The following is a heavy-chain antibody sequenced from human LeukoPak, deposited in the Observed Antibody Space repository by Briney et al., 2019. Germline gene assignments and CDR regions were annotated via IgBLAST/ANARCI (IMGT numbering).Heavy chain of an antibody. J-gene: IGHJ4*02. V-gene: IGHV3-30*18. CDR2: ISNDGSSK. CDR3: AKAAYCTSTSCHFSGYAQRPLDS. CDR1: GFTFNAYG. D-gene: IGHD2-2*01. Sequence: RGSLRLSCVASGFTFNAYGIHWVRQAPGKGLGWVAGISNDGSSKDYADSVKGRLTISIENSKNTMYLQMNSLRTEDTAVYYCAKAAYCTSTSCHFSGYAQRPLDSWGQGTLVTVSS.